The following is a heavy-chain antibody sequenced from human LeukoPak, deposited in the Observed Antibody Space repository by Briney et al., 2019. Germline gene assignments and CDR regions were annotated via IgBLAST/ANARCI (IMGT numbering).Heavy chain of an antibody. CDR3: AIQDGSGSYYNMDY. V-gene: IGHV1-69*05. CDR1: GGTFSSYA. J-gene: IGHJ4*02. D-gene: IGHD3-10*01. CDR2: IIPIFGTA. Sequence: SVKVSCKASGGTFSSYAISWVRQAPGQGLEWMGGIIPIFGTANYAQKFQGRVTITTDESTSTAYMELSSLRSEDTAVYYCAIQDGSGSYYNMDYWGQGTLVTVSS.